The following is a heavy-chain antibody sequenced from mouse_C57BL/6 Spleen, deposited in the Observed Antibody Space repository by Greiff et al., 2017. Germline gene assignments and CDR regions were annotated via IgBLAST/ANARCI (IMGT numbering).Heavy chain of an antibody. CDR1: GYTFTSYW. CDR3: ARTGLAGDFDD. CDR2: IDPSDSYT. J-gene: IGHJ2*01. Sequence: QVQLQQPGAELVMPGASVKLSCKASGYTFTSYWMPWVKQRPGQGLEWIGEIDPSDSYTNYNEKFKGKATLTVDKSSSTAYMQLSSLTSEDSAVYYCARTGLAGDFDDWGQGTTVTVSS. V-gene: IGHV1-69*01. D-gene: IGHD3-1*01.